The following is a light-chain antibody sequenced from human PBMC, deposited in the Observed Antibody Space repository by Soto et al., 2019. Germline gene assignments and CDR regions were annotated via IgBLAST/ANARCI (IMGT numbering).Light chain of an antibody. CDR1: QSVSNSY. J-gene: IGKJ1*01. Sequence: EIVLTQSPGTLSLSPGERATLSCRASQSVSNSYLAWYQHKPGRAPRLLIYGASSRASGTPDRFSGSGSGTDFTLTISRLETEDFAVYFCQQYGSSPWTFGQGTKVDIK. CDR2: GAS. V-gene: IGKV3-20*01. CDR3: QQYGSSPWT.